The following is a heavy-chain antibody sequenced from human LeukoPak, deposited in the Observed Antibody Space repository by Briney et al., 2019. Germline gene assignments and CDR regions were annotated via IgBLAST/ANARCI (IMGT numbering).Heavy chain of an antibody. J-gene: IGHJ4*02. D-gene: IGHD4-17*01. CDR1: GGTFSNST. Sequence: SVKVSCKTSGGTFSNSTINWVRQAPGQGLEWMGGIIPMSETTNYAQKFQGRVTMTADQSTTTVYLELSSLRSEDTAVYYCAREFRPFTGDYGPFDHWGQGTLVTVSS. V-gene: IGHV1-69*13. CDR3: AREFRPFTGDYGPFDH. CDR2: IIPMSETT.